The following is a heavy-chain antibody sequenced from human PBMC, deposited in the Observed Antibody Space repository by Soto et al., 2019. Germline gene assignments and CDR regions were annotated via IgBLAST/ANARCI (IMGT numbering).Heavy chain of an antibody. J-gene: IGHJ6*03. CDR2: MNPNSGNT. Sequence: QVQLVQSGAEVEKPGASVKVSCKASGYTFTSYDINWVRQATGQGLEWMGWMNPNSGNTGYAQKFQGRVTMTRNTSISTAYMELSSLRSEDTAVYYCARGGYDFWSGYSYYYYYYMDVWGKGTTVTVSS. CDR3: ARGGYDFWSGYSYYYYYYMDV. CDR1: GYTFTSYD. V-gene: IGHV1-8*01. D-gene: IGHD3-3*01.